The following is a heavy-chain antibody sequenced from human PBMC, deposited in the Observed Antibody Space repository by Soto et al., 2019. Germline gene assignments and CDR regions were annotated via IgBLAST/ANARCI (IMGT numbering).Heavy chain of an antibody. V-gene: IGHV2-5*02. D-gene: IGHD6-19*01. CDR2: IYWDDDK. Sequence: QITLKESGPTLVKPTQTLTLTCTFSGFSLTSPAVGVNWIRQPPGKALEWLALIYWDDDKQYSPSLKSRLTTPKDTSKTQVVLTMTNMDPVDTATYYCAHGSGWLSDYWGQGTLVTVSS. CDR1: GFSLTSPAVG. J-gene: IGHJ4*02. CDR3: AHGSGWLSDY.